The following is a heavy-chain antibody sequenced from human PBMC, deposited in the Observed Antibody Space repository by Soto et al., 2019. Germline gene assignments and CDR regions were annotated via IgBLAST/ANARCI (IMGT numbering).Heavy chain of an antibody. D-gene: IGHD3-10*01. CDR2: INAGNGNT. CDR1: GYTFTSYA. CDR3: ARGLLWFGELSTLGY. V-gene: IGHV1-3*01. Sequence: ASVKVSCTASGYTFTSYAMHWVRQAPGQRLEWMGWINAGNGNTKYSQKFQGRVTITRDTSASTAYMELTSLRSEDTAVYYCARGLLWFGELSTLGYWGQGTLVTVSS. J-gene: IGHJ4*02.